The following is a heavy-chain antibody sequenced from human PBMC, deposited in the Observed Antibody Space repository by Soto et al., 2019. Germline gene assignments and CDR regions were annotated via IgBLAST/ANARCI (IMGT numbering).Heavy chain of an antibody. CDR2: IYSGDST. D-gene: IGHD3-16*01. V-gene: IGHV3-53*01. CDR3: ARDGLGGSLGAFDI. J-gene: IGHJ3*02. CDR1: GFTVSSSY. Sequence: GGSLRLSCAASGFTVSSSYMSWVRQAPGEGLEWVSGIYSGDSTYYADSVKGRFTVSRDNSKNALYLQMNFLRPEDTAVYYCARDGLGGSLGAFDIWGQGTMVTVSS.